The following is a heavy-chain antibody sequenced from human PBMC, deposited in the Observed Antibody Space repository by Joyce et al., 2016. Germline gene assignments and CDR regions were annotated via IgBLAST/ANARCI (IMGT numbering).Heavy chain of an antibody. CDR3: GRDWGCGGGCYSLGYFDT. Sequence: QVQLVQSGAEVKKPGSSVKVSCKTSGDTLSTYAIHWVRQAPGQGLESMGRSTAICETPNDAQKVLSRITITAEASTTTMYMEVGNLRAEGTAVYYCGRDWGCGGGCYSLGYFDTWGQGTMVTITS. CDR1: GDTLSTYA. J-gene: IGHJ4*02. V-gene: IGHV1-69*18. D-gene: IGHD2-21*01. CDR2: STAICETP.